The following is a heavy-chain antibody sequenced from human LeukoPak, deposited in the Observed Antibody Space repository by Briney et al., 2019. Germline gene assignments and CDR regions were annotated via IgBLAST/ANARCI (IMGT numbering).Heavy chain of an antibody. Sequence: GGSLRLSCVASGFTFSDSYMSWMRQAPGKGLEWVSYISSSGDAIYYADSVKGRFTISRDNAKKSLFLQMNSLRGEDAAVYYCATGKAATGDSFDIWGQGTMVTVSS. CDR3: ATGKAATGDSFDI. CDR1: GFTFSDSY. CDR2: ISSSGDAI. D-gene: IGHD2-15*01. V-gene: IGHV3-11*04. J-gene: IGHJ3*02.